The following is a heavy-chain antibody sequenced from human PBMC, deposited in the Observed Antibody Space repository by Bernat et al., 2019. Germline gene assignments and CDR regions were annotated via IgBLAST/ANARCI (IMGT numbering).Heavy chain of an antibody. CDR2: IWYDGSNK. V-gene: IGHV3-33*01. J-gene: IGHJ4*02. Sequence: GGAGGGVGQPGRALRLSCAASGFTFSRYGMHWVRQAPGKGLEWVAVIWYDGSNKYYTDSVKGRFTISRDNSENTVYLQMNSLRAEDTAVYYCARRGSRWSLDYWGQGTLVTVSS. CDR3: ARRGSRWSLDY. CDR1: GFTFSRYG. D-gene: IGHD6-13*01.